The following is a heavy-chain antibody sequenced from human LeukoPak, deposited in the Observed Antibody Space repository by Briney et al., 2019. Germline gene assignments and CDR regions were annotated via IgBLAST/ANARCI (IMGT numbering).Heavy chain of an antibody. D-gene: IGHD3-22*01. CDR2: IYYSGST. V-gene: IGHV4-39*01. CDR3: ARHPNYYDSSGWVDY. Sequence: PSETLSLTCTVSGGSISSSSYYWGWIRQPPGKGLEWIGSIYYSGSTYYNPSLKSRVTISVDTSKNQFSLKLSSVTAADTAVYYCARHPNYYDSSGWVDYWGQGTLVTVSS. J-gene: IGHJ4*02. CDR1: GGSISSSSYY.